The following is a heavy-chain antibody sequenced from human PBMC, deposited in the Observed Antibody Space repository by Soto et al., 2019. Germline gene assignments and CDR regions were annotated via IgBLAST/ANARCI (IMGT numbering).Heavy chain of an antibody. J-gene: IGHJ4*02. D-gene: IGHD3-16*01. V-gene: IGHV3-66*01. Sequence: EVQLVESGGGLVQPGGSLSLSCAASGFTVRTKYMSWVRQAPGKGLEWVSVVYSGGSTFFADSVRRRFTISTGKSNTRANLQMNSLRAEDTAVYYCARDPWAADYWGQGTLVTVSS. CDR1: GFTVRTKY. CDR2: VYSGGST. CDR3: ARDPWAADY.